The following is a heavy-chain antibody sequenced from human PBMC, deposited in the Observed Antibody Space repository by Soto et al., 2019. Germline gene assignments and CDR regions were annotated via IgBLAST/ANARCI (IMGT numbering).Heavy chain of an antibody. Sequence: QITLKESGPTLVNPTQTLTLTCTFSGFSLTTTHMGVGWVRQPPGEALEFVALIYCDDDKRYSPSLSTRLTITKDTSKNQVVLTMTNMGPVDTATYYCARIFISNSGAYRYFDSWGQGTLVTVSS. D-gene: IGHD1-1*01. J-gene: IGHJ4*02. CDR3: ARIFISNSGAYRYFDS. CDR1: GFSLTTTHMG. CDR2: IYCDDDK. V-gene: IGHV2-5*02.